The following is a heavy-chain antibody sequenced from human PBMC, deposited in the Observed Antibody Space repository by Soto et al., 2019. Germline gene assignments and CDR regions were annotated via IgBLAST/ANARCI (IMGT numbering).Heavy chain of an antibody. CDR1: GFTFSDYY. V-gene: IGHV3-11*05. D-gene: IGHD6-13*01. J-gene: IGHJ4*02. CDR2: ISSSTSHT. Sequence: QVQLVESGGGLVKPGGSLRLSCAVSGFTFSDYYMTWIRQAPGKGLEWVSYISSSTSHTNYADSVKGRFTSSRDNAKNSLFLQMNSLRAEDTAVYYCARGRGAAAAYFDFWGQGTLVTVSS. CDR3: ARGRGAAAAYFDF.